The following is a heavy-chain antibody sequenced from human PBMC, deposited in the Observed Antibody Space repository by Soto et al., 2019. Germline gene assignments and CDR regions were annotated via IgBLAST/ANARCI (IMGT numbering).Heavy chain of an antibody. D-gene: IGHD2-15*01. CDR3: ARRYGDGFDF. CDR2: IYYSGST. J-gene: IGHJ3*01. CDR1: GGSISSYY. V-gene: IGHV4-59*08. Sequence: QVQLQESGPGLVKPSETLSLTCTVSGGSISSYYWSWIRQPPGKGLEWIGYIYYSGSTNYNPSLQSRVTIPVDTSRNQSSLKLSSVTAADTAVYYCARRYGDGFDFWGQGTMVTVSS.